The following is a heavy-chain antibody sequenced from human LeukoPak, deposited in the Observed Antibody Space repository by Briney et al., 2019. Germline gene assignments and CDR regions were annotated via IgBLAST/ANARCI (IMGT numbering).Heavy chain of an antibody. D-gene: IGHD4-23*01. Sequence: GASVTVSCKATGGTFSSYAISWVRQAPGQGLEWMGGIIPIFGTANYAQKFQGRVTITADESTSTAYMELSSLRSEDTAVYYCARASTSVEPDAFDIWGQGTMVTVSS. CDR1: GGTFSSYA. J-gene: IGHJ3*02. CDR2: IIPIFGTA. V-gene: IGHV1-69*13. CDR3: ARASTSVEPDAFDI.